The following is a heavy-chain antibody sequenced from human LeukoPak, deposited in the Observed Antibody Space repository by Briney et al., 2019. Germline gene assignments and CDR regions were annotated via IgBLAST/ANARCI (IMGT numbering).Heavy chain of an antibody. CDR3: AADPYSSGPNHYYFDY. V-gene: IGHV1-58*01. D-gene: IGHD6-19*01. CDR2: IVVGSGNT. CDR1: GFTFTSPA. J-gene: IGHJ4*02. Sequence: GASVKVSCKASGFTFTSPAVQWVRQARGQRLEWIGWIVVGSGNTNYAQKFQERVTITRDMSTSTAYMELSSLRAEDTAVYYCAADPYSSGPNHYYFDYWGQGTLVTVSS.